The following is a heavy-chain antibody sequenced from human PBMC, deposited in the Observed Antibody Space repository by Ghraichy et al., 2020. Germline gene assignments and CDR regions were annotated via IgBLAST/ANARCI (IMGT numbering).Heavy chain of an antibody. CDR1: GCTFSSYA. CDR2: IIPIFGTA. J-gene: IGHJ3*02. V-gene: IGHV1-69*13. CDR3: ARAGARGLNDAFDI. D-gene: IGHD3-10*01. Sequence: SVKVSCKASGCTFSSYAISWVRQAPGQGLEWMGGIIPIFGTANYAQKFQGRVTITADESTSTAYMELSSLRSEDTAVYYCARAGARGLNDAFDIWGQGTMVTVSS.